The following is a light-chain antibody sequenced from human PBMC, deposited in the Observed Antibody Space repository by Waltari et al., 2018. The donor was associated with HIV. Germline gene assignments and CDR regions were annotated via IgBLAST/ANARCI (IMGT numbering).Light chain of an antibody. CDR1: QRLFKRYFNHNC. CDR3: QYCYTTPYT. J-gene: IGKJ4*01. Sequence: DIVMTQSPVSLAFSLVGGATIDCRSSQRLFKRYFNHNCAAWYQKKPGQPPKLLIYGSSGRECGVPDRISGSACGTVITLTITILHDEDAADYYCQYCYTTPYTFGGGTKVEIK. CDR2: GSS. V-gene: IGKV4-1*01.